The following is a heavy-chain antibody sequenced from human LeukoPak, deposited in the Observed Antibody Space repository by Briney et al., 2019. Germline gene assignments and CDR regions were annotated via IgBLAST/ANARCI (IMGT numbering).Heavy chain of an antibody. V-gene: IGHV3-33*01. CDR3: ARGVGYCSGGSCYSGEYYFDY. CDR2: IWYDGSNK. D-gene: IGHD2-15*01. CDR1: GFTSSSYG. J-gene: IGHJ4*02. Sequence: GGSLRLSCAAPGFTSSSYGLHWVRQAPGKGLEWVAVIWYDGSNKYFADSVKGRFTISRDNSKNTLYLQMNSLRAEDTAVYYCARGVGYCSGGSCYSGEYYFDYWGQGTLVTVSS.